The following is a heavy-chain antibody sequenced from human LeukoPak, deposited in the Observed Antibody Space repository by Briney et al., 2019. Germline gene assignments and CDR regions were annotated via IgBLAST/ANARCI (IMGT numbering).Heavy chain of an antibody. V-gene: IGHV1-69*04. J-gene: IGHJ4*02. CDR2: IIPILGIA. D-gene: IGHD2-2*02. Sequence: SVKVSCKASGGTFSSYTISWVRQAPGQGLEWMGRIIPILGIANYAQKFQGRVTITADKSTSTAYMELSSLRSKDTAVYYCARDSNIVVVPAAIRDGSVGGERYDYWGQGTLVTVSS. CDR1: GGTFSSYT. CDR3: ARDSNIVVVPAAIRDGSVGGERYDY.